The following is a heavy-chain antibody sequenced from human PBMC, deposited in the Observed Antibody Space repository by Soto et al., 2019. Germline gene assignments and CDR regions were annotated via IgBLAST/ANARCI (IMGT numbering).Heavy chain of an antibody. CDR2: IWYDGSNK. CDR1: GFTFSSYG. V-gene: IGHV3-33*01. D-gene: IGHD3-22*01. CDR3: ARDLDSSGYLDAFDI. Sequence: QVQLVESGGGVVQPGRSLRLSCAASGFTFSSYGMHWVRQAPGKGLEWVAVIWYDGSNKYYADSVKGRFTISRDNSKNTLYRQMNSLRAEDTAVYYCARDLDSSGYLDAFDIWGQGTMVTVSS. J-gene: IGHJ3*02.